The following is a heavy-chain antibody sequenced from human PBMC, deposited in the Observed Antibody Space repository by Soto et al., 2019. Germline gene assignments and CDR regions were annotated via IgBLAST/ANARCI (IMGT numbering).Heavy chain of an antibody. CDR3: GRALGSWADY. CDR1: GFTFSSSW. V-gene: IGHV3-74*01. Sequence: EVQLVESGGGLVQPGGSLTVSCAASGFTFSSSWMHWVRQAPGKGLVWVSRINSDGSTTTYADSVKGRFTISRDNGKNNLYLQMTSLRAEDTAVYYCGRALGSWADYWGQGTLVTVSS. D-gene: IGHD6-13*01. J-gene: IGHJ4*02. CDR2: INSDGSTT.